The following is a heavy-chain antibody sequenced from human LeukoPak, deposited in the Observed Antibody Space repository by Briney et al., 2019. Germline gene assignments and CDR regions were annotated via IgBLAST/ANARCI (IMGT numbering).Heavy chain of an antibody. D-gene: IGHD6-19*01. Sequence: GESLKISCKGSGYSFTTYWIGWVRQMPGKGLEWMGIIYPGGSDTRYSPSFQGQVTISADKSITTAYLQWTSLKASDTAMYYCARQGDSSGWSYDSWGQGTLVTVSS. CDR2: IYPGGSDT. V-gene: IGHV5-51*01. CDR3: ARQGDSSGWSYDS. CDR1: GYSFTTYW. J-gene: IGHJ4*02.